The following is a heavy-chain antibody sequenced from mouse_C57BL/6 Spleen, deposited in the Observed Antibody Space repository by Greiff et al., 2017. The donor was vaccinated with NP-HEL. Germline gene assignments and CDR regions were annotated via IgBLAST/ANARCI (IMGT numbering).Heavy chain of an antibody. CDR1: GYTFTSYT. D-gene: IGHD4-1*01. CDR2: INPSSGYT. Sequence: QVQLQQSGAELARPGASVKMSCKASGYTFTSYTMHWVKQRPGQGLEWIGYINPSSGYTKYNQKFKDKATLTADKSSSTAYMQLSSLTSEDSAVYYCARELLYYYAMDYWGQGTSATASS. V-gene: IGHV1-4*01. CDR3: ARELLYYYAMDY. J-gene: IGHJ4*01.